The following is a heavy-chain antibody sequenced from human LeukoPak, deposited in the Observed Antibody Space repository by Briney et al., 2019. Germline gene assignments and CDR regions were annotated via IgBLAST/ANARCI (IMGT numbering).Heavy chain of an antibody. V-gene: IGHV3-30*04. CDR1: GFTFSSYA. CDR2: ISYDGSNK. Sequence: PGRSLRLSCAASGFTFSSYAMHWVRQAPGKGLEWVAVISYDGSNKYYADSVKGRFTISRDNSKNTLYLQMNSLRAEDTAVYYCARSLVTTIDYWGQGTLVTVSS. D-gene: IGHD4-11*01. CDR3: ARSLVTTIDY. J-gene: IGHJ4*02.